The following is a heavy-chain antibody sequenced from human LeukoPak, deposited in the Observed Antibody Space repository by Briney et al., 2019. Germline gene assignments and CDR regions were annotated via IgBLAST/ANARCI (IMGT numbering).Heavy chain of an antibody. J-gene: IGHJ5*02. CDR2: IYPGDSDT. D-gene: IGHD6-13*01. CDR1: GYSFTSYW. CDR3: ARHVGYSSSPPGWFDP. V-gene: IGHV5-51*01. Sequence: GESLKISCKGSGYSFTSYWIGWVRQMPGKGLEWMGIIYPGDSDTRYSPSFQGQVTISADKSISTAYLQWSSLKASDTAMYYCARHVGYSSSPPGWFDPWGQGTLVTVSS.